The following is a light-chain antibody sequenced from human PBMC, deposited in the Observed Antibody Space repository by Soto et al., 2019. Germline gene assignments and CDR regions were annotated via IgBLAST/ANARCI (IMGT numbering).Light chain of an antibody. CDR1: QSLVYSDGNTY. J-gene: IGKJ5*01. CDR2: KVS. Sequence: VMTQFPLSLPVTLGQPASISCRSSQSLVYSDGNTYLSWFHQRPVQSPRRLVYKVSNRDSGVPDRISGTGSGTDFTLQISRVETEDVGIYYCMQGTRSITFGQGTRLEIK. CDR3: MQGTRSIT. V-gene: IGKV2-30*01.